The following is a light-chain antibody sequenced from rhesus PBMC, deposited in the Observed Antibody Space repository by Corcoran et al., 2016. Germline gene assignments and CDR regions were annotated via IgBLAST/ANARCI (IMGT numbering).Light chain of an antibody. Sequence: QAAPTQSPSVSGSPGQSVTISCTGTISDIGANNRVSWYQQSPGKTPKLMIYDVNNRPSGVSDRFSGSKSGSTASLTISGLQAEDEADYYCSSYGSGSTYIFGDGTRLTVL. CDR1: ISDIGANNR. CDR3: SSYGSGSTYI. V-gene: IGLV2-13*03. CDR2: DVN. J-gene: IGLJ1*01.